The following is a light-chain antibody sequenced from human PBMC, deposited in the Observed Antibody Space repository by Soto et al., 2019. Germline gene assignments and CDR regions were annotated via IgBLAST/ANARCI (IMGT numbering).Light chain of an antibody. J-gene: IGLJ2*01. Sequence: QSALTQPASVSGSPGQSITISCTATSSDVGSFNYVSWYQHHPGKAPKLMIYEVTSRPSGVSNRFSGSKSGNTASLTISGLQAEDEADYYCGTWDSSLSAVVFGGGTKVTVL. CDR1: SSDVGSFNY. CDR2: EVT. V-gene: IGLV2-14*01. CDR3: GTWDSSLSAVV.